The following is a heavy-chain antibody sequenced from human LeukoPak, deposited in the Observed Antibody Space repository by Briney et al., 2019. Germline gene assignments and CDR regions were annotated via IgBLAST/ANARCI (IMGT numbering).Heavy chain of an antibody. Sequence: SVKVSCKASGGTFSSYAINWVRQAPGQGLEWMGRIIPILGIANYAQKFQGRVTITADKSTSTAYMELSSLRSEDTAVYYCARDRAYCSGGSCSGVFDYWGQGTLVTVSS. CDR2: IIPILGIA. CDR3: ARDRAYCSGGSCSGVFDY. CDR1: GGTFSSYA. J-gene: IGHJ4*02. V-gene: IGHV1-69*04. D-gene: IGHD2-15*01.